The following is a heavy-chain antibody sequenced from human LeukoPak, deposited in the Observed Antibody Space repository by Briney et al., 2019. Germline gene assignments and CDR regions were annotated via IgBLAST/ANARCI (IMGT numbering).Heavy chain of an antibody. D-gene: IGHD5-18*01. CDR3: AKETNTAPIYYYYGMDV. V-gene: IGHV3-30*18. CDR2: ISYDGSNK. CDR1: GFTFSSYG. Sequence: GSLRLSCAASGFTFSSYGMHWVHQAPGKGLEWVAVISYDGSNKYYADSVKGRFTISRDNSKNTLYLQMNSLRAEDTAVYYCAKETNTAPIYYYYGMDVWGQGTTVTVSS. J-gene: IGHJ6*02.